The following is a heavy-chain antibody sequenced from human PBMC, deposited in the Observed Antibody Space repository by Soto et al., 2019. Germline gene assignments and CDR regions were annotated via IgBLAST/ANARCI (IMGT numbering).Heavy chain of an antibody. CDR3: ARGSKGTYGLDV. V-gene: IGHV3-13*01. D-gene: IGHD6-13*01. CDR1: GCTFSDYY. J-gene: IGHJ6*02. Sequence: HPGGSLRRSCAASGCTFSDYYMSWIRQAPGKGLEWVSVIGSAGDSNYAPSVKGRFTISRENAKNSLYLQMNSLRAGDTALYPCARGSKGTYGLDVWGPGTTVTVSS. CDR2: IGSAGDS.